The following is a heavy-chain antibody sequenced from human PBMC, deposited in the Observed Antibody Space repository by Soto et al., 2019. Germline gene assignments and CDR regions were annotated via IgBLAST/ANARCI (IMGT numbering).Heavy chain of an antibody. Sequence: SEALPLTCTVSGDSIVSYYWSWIRQPPGKGLEWIGYIYYSGSTNYNPSLKSRVTISVDTSKNQFSLKLSSVTAADTAVYYCARRWGRTFDYWGQGTLVTVS. CDR2: IYYSGST. J-gene: IGHJ4*02. V-gene: IGHV4-59*08. CDR1: GDSIVSYY. D-gene: IGHD1-26*01. CDR3: ARRWGRTFDY.